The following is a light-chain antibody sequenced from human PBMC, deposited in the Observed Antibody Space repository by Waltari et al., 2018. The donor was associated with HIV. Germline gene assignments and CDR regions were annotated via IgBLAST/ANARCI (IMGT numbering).Light chain of an antibody. Sequence: QSALTQPASVSGSPGQSLTISCTGTSSDVGGYNYVSWYQQHPDKAPKLMIYAVSNRPSGVSNRFSGSKSGNTASLTISGLQAEDEADYYCSSYTSSRSYVFGTGTRVTV. CDR1: SSDVGGYNY. CDR3: SSYTSSRSYV. CDR2: AVS. J-gene: IGLJ1*01. V-gene: IGLV2-14*03.